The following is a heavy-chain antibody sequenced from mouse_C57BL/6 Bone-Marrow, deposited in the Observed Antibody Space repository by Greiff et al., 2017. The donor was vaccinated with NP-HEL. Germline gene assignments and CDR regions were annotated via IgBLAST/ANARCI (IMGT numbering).Heavy chain of an antibody. CDR3: ARWGDLFAY. D-gene: IGHD3-3*01. CDR1: GFDFSSYW. Sequence: EVKLLESGGGLVQPGGSLKLSCAASGFDFSSYWMSWVRRAPGQGLEWIGEINPDSSKINYEPFLKEKFIISRDNAKNTLYLQMSKVRSEDTALYYCARWGDLFAYWGQGTLVTVSA. CDR2: INPDSSKI. J-gene: IGHJ3*01. V-gene: IGHV4-1*01.